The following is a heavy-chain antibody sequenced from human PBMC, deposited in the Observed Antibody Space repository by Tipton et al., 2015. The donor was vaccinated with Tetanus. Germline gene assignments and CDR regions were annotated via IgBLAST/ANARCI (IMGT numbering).Heavy chain of an antibody. CDR3: AHSSSDDYYYYGMDV. CDR2: IYSGGST. Sequence: SLRLSCAASGFTVSSNYMSWVRQAPGKGLEWVSVIYSGGSTYYADSVKGRFTISRNNSKNTLYLQMNSLRAEDTAVYYCAHSSSDDYYYYGMDVWGQGTTVTVSS. CDR1: GFTVSSNY. J-gene: IGHJ6*02. V-gene: IGHV3-53*01. D-gene: IGHD6-13*01.